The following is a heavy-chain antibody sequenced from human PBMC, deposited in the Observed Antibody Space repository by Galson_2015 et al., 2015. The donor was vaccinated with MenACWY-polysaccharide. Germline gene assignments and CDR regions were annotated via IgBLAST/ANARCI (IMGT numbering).Heavy chain of an antibody. Sequence: GFTFSTYWMHWVRQAPGKGLVWVSRIKSDGSSTNYADSVKGRFTISRDNAKNTLYLQMNSLRAEDTALYYCARGYSAYDWGQGTLVTVSA. CDR3: ARGYSAYD. D-gene: IGHD5-12*01. CDR1: GFTFSTYW. J-gene: IGHJ4*02. CDR2: IKSDGSST. V-gene: IGHV3-74*01.